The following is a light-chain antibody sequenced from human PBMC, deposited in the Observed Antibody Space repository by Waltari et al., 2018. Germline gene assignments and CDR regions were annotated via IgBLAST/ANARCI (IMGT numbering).Light chain of an antibody. J-gene: IGLJ3*02. V-gene: IGLV1-36*01. CDR2: YDD. CDR1: RANIGHNV. Sequence: QSLLTQPPSVSEAPGQRVTISCSGSRANIGHNVLNWYQQLPGKPPKLLIYYDDLLPSGVSDRFSGAKSGTSASLAISGLQSEDEADYYCAAWDDSLNGVVFGGGTKLTVL. CDR3: AAWDDSLNGVV.